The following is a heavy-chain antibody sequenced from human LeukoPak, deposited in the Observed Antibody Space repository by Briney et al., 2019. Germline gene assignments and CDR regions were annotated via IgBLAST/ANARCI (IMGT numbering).Heavy chain of an antibody. V-gene: IGHV3-7*01. J-gene: IGHJ4*02. D-gene: IGHD3-3*01. CDR1: GFTFSTYL. CDR3: AREGYDFWSGYSFYFDY. CDR2: IKQDGSEK. Sequence: GSLRLSCAASGFTFSTYLMSWVRQAPGKGLEWVANIKQDGSEKYYVDSVKGRFTISRDNAKNSLYLQMNSLRAEDTAVYYCAREGYDFWSGYSFYFDYWGQGTLVTVSS.